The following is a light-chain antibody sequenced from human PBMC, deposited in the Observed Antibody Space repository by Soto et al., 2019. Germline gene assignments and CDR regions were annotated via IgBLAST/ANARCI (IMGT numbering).Light chain of an antibody. J-gene: IGKJ1*01. CDR1: QSLLHSNGYNY. V-gene: IGKV2-28*01. Sequence: DIVMTQSPLSLSVTPGEPASISCRSSQSLLHSNGYNYLDWYLQKPGQSPQLLIYLGSNRASGVPDRFSGSGSGTDFTLKISRVEAEDVGVYYCMEALQTPVTFGQGTKVDIK. CDR2: LGS. CDR3: MEALQTPVT.